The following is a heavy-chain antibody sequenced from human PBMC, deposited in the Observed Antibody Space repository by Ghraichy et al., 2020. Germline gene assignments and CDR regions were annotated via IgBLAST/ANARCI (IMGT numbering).Heavy chain of an antibody. Sequence: GGSLRLSCAASGFTFDKFPMHWVRQVPGKGLEWVAVISSDGNTQYYAASVKGRFSVSRDNSKNSLFLQMNSLRGEDTALYLCARDNTIFGFAMGASDLWGQGTMVTVSS. V-gene: IGHV3-30*01. CDR1: GFTFDKFP. CDR3: ARDNTIFGFAMGASDL. CDR2: ISSDGNTQ. D-gene: IGHD3-3*01. J-gene: IGHJ3*01.